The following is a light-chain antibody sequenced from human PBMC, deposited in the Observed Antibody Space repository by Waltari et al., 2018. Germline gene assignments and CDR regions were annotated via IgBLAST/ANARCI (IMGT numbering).Light chain of an antibody. J-gene: IGLJ1*01. Sequence: QSGLTQPASVSGSPGQSITISCPGTSSDVGNYHLVSWYQQYPGKAPKLMVYEVTKRTSGVSDRFSGSKSGNTASLTISGLQSEDEADYYCCSYAGLGIYVFGTGTKVTVL. CDR2: EVT. CDR1: SSDVGNYHL. V-gene: IGLV2-23*02. CDR3: CSYAGLGIYV.